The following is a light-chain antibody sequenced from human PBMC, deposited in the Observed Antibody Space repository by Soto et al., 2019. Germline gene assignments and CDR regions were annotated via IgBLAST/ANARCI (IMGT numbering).Light chain of an antibody. CDR2: GAS. CDR3: QQYGSSRS. Sequence: EIVLTQSPGTLSLSPGERATLSCRASQRVSSSYLAWYQQKPGQAPRLLIYGASSRATGIPDRFSGSGSGTYFTLTTSRLEPEDFAVYYCQQYGSSRSFGQGTKLEIK. V-gene: IGKV3-20*01. J-gene: IGKJ2*01. CDR1: QRVSSSY.